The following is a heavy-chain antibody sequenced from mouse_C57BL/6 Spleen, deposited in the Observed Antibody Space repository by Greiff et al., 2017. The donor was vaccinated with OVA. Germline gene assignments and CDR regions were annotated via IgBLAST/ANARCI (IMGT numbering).Heavy chain of an antibody. Sequence: EVHLVESEGGLVQPGSSMKLSCTASGFTFSDYYMAWVRQVPEKGLEWVANINYDGSSTYYLDSLKSRFIISRDNAKNILYLQMSSLKSEDTATYYCARDAYGSSYFDYWGQGTTLTVSS. V-gene: IGHV5-16*01. CDR1: GFTFSDYY. D-gene: IGHD1-1*01. J-gene: IGHJ2*01. CDR2: INYDGSST. CDR3: ARDAYGSSYFDY.